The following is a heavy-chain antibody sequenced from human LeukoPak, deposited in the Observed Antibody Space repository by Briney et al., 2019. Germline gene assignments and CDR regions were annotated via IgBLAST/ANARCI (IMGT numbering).Heavy chain of an antibody. Sequence: ASLKVSCQASGYGFTDYYIHWIRQAHEQGLEWKGWINPSSGHTIYSQNFQGRVTMTRDIFSTTAYMEINSLVSDDTAVYYCARGWQINSSGGFVDPWGQGTLVTVSS. J-gene: IGHJ5*02. CDR1: GYGFTDYY. CDR3: ARGWQINSSGGFVDP. CDR2: INPSSGHT. D-gene: IGHD6-6*01. V-gene: IGHV1-2*02.